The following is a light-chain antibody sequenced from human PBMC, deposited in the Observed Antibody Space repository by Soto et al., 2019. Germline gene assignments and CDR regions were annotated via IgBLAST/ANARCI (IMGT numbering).Light chain of an antibody. Sequence: EIVVTQSPATLSLSPGERATLSCRASQSVSSDLAWYQQKPGQAPRRLISDASNMATGITARFSGSGSGTDFALTIRSLEPEEFSGYYCTQRSNCGRFTFGPGTKVDIK. V-gene: IGKV3-11*01. CDR3: TQRSNCGRFT. J-gene: IGKJ3*01. CDR2: DAS. CDR1: QSVSSD.